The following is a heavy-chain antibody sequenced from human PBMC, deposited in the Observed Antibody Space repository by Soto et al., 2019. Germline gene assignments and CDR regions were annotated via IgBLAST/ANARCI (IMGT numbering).Heavy chain of an antibody. D-gene: IGHD2-2*01. CDR2: ISYDGSNK. V-gene: IGHV3-30-3*01. CDR1: GFTFSSYA. J-gene: IGHJ4*02. CDR3: ARGGGYQLFTPRPLDY. Sequence: GGSLRLSCAASGFTFSSYAMHWVRQAPGKGLEWVAVISYDGSNKYYADSVKGRFTISRDNSKNTLYLQMNSLRAEDTAVYYCARGGGYQLFTPRPLDYWGQGTLVTVSS.